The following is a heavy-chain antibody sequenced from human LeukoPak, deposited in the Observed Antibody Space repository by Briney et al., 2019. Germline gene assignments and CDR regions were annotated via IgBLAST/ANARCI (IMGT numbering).Heavy chain of an antibody. V-gene: IGHV1-2*02. CDR3: ARDQEVLRYFDWLLSGGAFDI. Sequence: ASVKVSCKASGYTFTGYYMHWVRQAPGQGLEWMGWMNPNSGGTNYAQKFQGRVTMTRDTSISTAYMELSRLRSDDTAVYYCARDQEVLRYFDWLLSGGAFDIWGQGTMVTVSS. CDR2: MNPNSGGT. CDR1: GYTFTGYY. D-gene: IGHD3-9*01. J-gene: IGHJ3*02.